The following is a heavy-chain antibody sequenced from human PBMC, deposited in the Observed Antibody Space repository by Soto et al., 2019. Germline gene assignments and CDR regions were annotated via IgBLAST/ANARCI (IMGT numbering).Heavy chain of an antibody. Sequence: QVQLVQSGAEVKKPGASVKVSCKASGYTFTSYGISWVRQAPGQGLEWMGWISAYNGNTNYAQKLQGRVPMTTDTATSTAYMELRSLRSDDTAVYYCARDVARHSSWWDYYGMDVWGQGTTVTVSS. CDR3: ARDVARHSSWWDYYGMDV. J-gene: IGHJ6*02. V-gene: IGHV1-18*01. CDR1: GYTFTSYG. D-gene: IGHD6-13*01. CDR2: ISAYNGNT.